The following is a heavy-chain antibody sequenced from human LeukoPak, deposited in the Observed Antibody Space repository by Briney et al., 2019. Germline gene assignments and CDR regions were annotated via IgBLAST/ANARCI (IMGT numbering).Heavy chain of an antibody. D-gene: IGHD3-22*01. CDR1: GFTFSDYY. CDR3: ARQLFYDSSGYYRGAFDI. Sequence: TSGGSLRLSCAASGFTFSDYYMSWIRQAPGKGLEWVSYISSSGSTIYYADSVKGRFTISRDNAKNSLYLQMNSLRAEDTAVYYCARQLFYDSSGYYRGAFDIWGQGTMVTVSS. J-gene: IGHJ3*02. CDR2: ISSSGSTI. V-gene: IGHV3-11*01.